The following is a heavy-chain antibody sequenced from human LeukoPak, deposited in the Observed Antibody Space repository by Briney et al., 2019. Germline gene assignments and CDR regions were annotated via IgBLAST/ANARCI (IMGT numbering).Heavy chain of an antibody. CDR3: ARETGSGSFDY. J-gene: IGHJ4*02. CDR2: IKQDGTEK. CDR1: GFTFTTYW. V-gene: IGHV3-7*01. Sequence: GGSLRLSCAASGFTFTTYWMSWVRQAPGKGLEWVANIKQDGTEKYYVDSVKGRFTISRDNAKNSLYLQMNSLRAEDTAVYYCARETGSGSFDYWGQGTLVTVSS. D-gene: IGHD3-10*01.